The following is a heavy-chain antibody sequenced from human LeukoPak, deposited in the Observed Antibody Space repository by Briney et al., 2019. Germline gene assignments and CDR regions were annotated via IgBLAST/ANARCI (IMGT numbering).Heavy chain of an antibody. Sequence: PSETLSLTCTVSGGSISSYYWSWIRQPPGKGLEWIGYTYYSGSANYTPSLKSRVTISVDTSKNQFSLKLGSVTAADTAVYYCARVTIWSGYYWFDPWGQGTLVTVSS. CDR2: TYYSGSA. J-gene: IGHJ5*02. D-gene: IGHD3-3*01. V-gene: IGHV4-59*01. CDR3: ARVTIWSGYYWFDP. CDR1: GGSISSYY.